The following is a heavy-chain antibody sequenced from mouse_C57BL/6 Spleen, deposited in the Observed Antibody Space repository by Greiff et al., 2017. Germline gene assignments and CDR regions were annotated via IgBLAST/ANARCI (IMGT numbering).Heavy chain of an antibody. CDR1: GYTFTSYW. V-gene: IGHV1-50*01. CDR2: IDPSDSYT. Sequence: QVQLQQPGAELVKPGASVKLSCKASGYTFTSYWMQWVKQRPGQGLEWIGEIDPSDSYTNYNQKFKGKATLTVDTSSSTAYMQLSSLTSEDSAVYYCARFPHYYGSSYLDYWRQGTTLTVSS. CDR3: ARFPHYYGSSYLDY. J-gene: IGHJ2*01. D-gene: IGHD1-1*01.